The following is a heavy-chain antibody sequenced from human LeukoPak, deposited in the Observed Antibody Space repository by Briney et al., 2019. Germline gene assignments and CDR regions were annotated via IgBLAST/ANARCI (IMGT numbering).Heavy chain of an antibody. D-gene: IGHD3-10*01. CDR2: ISGSGGST. CDR1: GFTFSSYA. Sequence: GGSLRLSCADSGFTFSSYAMSWVRQAPGKGLEWVSAISGSGGSTYYADSVKGRFTISRDNSKNTLYLQMNSLRAEDTAVYYCAKDRYYYGSGSPYFDYWGQGTLVTVSS. CDR3: AKDRYYYGSGSPYFDY. J-gene: IGHJ4*02. V-gene: IGHV3-23*01.